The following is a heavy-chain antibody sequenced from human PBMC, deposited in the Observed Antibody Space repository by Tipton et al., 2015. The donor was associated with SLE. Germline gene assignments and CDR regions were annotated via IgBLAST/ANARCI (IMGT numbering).Heavy chain of an antibody. D-gene: IGHD4-17*01. CDR1: GFTFSSYG. CDR3: AKDRDTVTSICYYGMDV. CDR2: IWYDGSNK. Sequence: SLRLSCAASGFTFSSYGMHWVRQAPGKGLEWVAVIWYDGSNKYYADSVKGRFTISRDNSKNTLYLQMNSRRAEDTAVYYCAKDRDTVTSICYYGMDVWGQGTTVTVSS. V-gene: IGHV3-33*06. J-gene: IGHJ6*02.